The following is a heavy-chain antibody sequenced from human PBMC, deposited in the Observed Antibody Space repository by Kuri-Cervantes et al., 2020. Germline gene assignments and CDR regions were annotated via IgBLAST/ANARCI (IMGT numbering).Heavy chain of an antibody. D-gene: IGHD6-19*01. J-gene: IGHJ4*02. CDR2: INHSGST. CDR3: AREGISSGWYTPDY. V-gene: IGHV4-34*01. CDR1: GGSFSGYY. Sequence: SETLSLTCAVYGGSFSGYYWSWIRQPPGKGLEWIGEINHSGSTNYNPSLKSRVTISVDTSKNQFSLKLSSVTAADTAVYYCAREGISSGWYTPDYWGQGTLVTVSS.